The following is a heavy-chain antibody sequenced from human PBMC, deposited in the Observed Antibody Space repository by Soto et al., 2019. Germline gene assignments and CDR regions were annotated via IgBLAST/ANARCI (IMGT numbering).Heavy chain of an antibody. CDR2: VYYTGST. D-gene: IGHD6-19*01. V-gene: IGHV4-59*01. CDR1: GGSISGSY. Sequence: PSETLSLTCSVAGGSISGSYWSWIRQSPGKGLEWLGYVYYTGSTNYSPSLRSRVSISVDTSKNEFSLRLSSVTAEDTAVYFCARSVAVPGAHIDYWGQGTQVTFSS. J-gene: IGHJ4*02. CDR3: ARSVAVPGAHIDY.